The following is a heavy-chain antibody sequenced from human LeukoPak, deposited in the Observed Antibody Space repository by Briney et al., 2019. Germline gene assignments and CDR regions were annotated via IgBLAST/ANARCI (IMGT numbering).Heavy chain of an antibody. CDR2: IIPIFGTA. CDR1: GGTFSSYA. J-gene: IGHJ4*02. Sequence: SVKVSCKASGGTFSSYAISWVRQAPGQGLEWMGGIIPIFGTANYAQKFQGRVTMTRDTSASTVYMELSSLRSEDTAVYYCARDRIRVGYFDYWGQGTLVTVSS. V-gene: IGHV1-69*05. CDR3: ARDRIRVGYFDY. D-gene: IGHD2-15*01.